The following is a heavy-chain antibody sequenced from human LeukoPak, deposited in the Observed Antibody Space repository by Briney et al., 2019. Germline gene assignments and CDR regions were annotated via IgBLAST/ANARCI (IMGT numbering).Heavy chain of an antibody. CDR1: GGSFSGYY. Sequence: SETLSLTCAVYGGSFSGYYWSWIRQSPGKGLEWIGEINHSRTTNCNPSLKSRVTISVDTSKNQFSLKLTSVTAADTAVHYCARATRRDWGQYYFDYWGQGTLVTVSS. CDR2: INHSRTT. CDR3: ARATRRDWGQYYFDY. D-gene: IGHD7-27*01. V-gene: IGHV4-34*01. J-gene: IGHJ4*02.